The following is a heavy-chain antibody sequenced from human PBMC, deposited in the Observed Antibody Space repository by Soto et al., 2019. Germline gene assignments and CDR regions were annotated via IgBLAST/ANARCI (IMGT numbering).Heavy chain of an antibody. CDR3: ARDRTPTYCSGGSCYYYGMDV. V-gene: IGHV3-33*01. Sequence: GGSLRLSCAASGFTFSSYGMHWVRQAPGKGLEWVAVIWYDGSNKYYADSAKGRFTISRDNSKNTLYLQMNSLRAEDTAVYYCARDRTPTYCSGGSCYYYGMDVWGQGTTVTVSS. D-gene: IGHD2-15*01. J-gene: IGHJ6*02. CDR2: IWYDGSNK. CDR1: GFTFSSYG.